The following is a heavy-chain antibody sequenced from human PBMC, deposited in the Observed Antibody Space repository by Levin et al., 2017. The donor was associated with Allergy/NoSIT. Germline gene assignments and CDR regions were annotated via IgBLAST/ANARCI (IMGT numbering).Heavy chain of an antibody. CDR2: IYTNGST. J-gene: IGHJ4*02. D-gene: IGHD3-16*02. CDR3: AGGRITVGGVIVFDY. Sequence: SQTLSLTCTVSGGSISSYYWSWIRQPAGKGLEWIGRIYTNGSTNYNPSLKSRVTMSVDTSKNQFSLKLSSVTAADTAVYYCAGGRITVGGVIVFDYWGQGTLVTVSS. V-gene: IGHV4-4*07. CDR1: GGSISSYY.